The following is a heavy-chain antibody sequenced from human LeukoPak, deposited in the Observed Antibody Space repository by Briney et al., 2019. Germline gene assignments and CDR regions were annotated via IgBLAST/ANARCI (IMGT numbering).Heavy chain of an antibody. CDR3: ARDRDDILTGYSRNAFDI. Sequence: SPTLSLTCAISGDSVSSNSAAWNWIRQSPSRGLEWLGRTYYRSKWYYDYAVSVQSRITINPDTSKNHFSLQLNSVTPEDTAVYYCARDRDDILTGYSRNAFDIWGQGTMVTVSS. J-gene: IGHJ3*02. CDR1: GDSVSSNSAA. V-gene: IGHV6-1*01. CDR2: TYYRSKWYY. D-gene: IGHD3-9*01.